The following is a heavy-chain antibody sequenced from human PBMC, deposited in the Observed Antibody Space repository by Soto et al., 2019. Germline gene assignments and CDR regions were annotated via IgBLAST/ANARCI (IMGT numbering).Heavy chain of an antibody. Sequence: GGSLRLSCVGSGFTFSTYSINWVRQAPGEGLEWVSSISSRSDIYYADSVKGRFTISRDNAKNSVSLQMNSLRAEDTAVYYCAREYTAWPLAYGLDVWGQGTTVTVSS. J-gene: IGHJ6*02. CDR3: AREYTAWPLAYGLDV. D-gene: IGHD2-2*02. V-gene: IGHV3-21*01. CDR2: ISSRSDI. CDR1: GFTFSTYS.